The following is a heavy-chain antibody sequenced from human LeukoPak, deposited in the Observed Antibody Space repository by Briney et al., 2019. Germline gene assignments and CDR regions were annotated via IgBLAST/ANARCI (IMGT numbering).Heavy chain of an antibody. D-gene: IGHD3-22*01. CDR1: GGSISSYY. Sequence: PSETLSLTCTVSGGSISSYYWSWIRQPPGKGLEWIGYIYYSGSTNYNPSLKSRVTISVDTSKNQFSLKLSSVTAADTAVYYCARELDYYDSSGYPVGNAFDIWGQGTMVTVSS. J-gene: IGHJ3*02. CDR2: IYYSGST. V-gene: IGHV4-59*01. CDR3: ARELDYYDSSGYPVGNAFDI.